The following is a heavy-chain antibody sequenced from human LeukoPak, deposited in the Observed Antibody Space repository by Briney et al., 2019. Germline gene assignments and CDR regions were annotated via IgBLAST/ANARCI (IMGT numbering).Heavy chain of an antibody. CDR2: IYYSGCT. J-gene: IGHJ4*02. CDR3: ARVTARPFTLGY. CDR1: GGSISIYY. Sequence: NSSETLSLTCTVSGGSISIYYWSWIRQPPGKGLEWIGNIYYSGCTNYNPSLKSRVTISVDTSKNQFSPKLSSVTAADTAVYYCARVTARPFTLGYWGQGALVTVSS. D-gene: IGHD6-6*01. V-gene: IGHV4-59*01.